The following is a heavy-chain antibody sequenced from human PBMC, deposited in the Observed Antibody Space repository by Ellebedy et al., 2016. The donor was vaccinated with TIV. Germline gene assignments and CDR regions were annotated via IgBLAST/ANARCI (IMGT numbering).Heavy chain of an antibody. D-gene: IGHD3-10*01. V-gene: IGHV1-46*02. CDR3: ARGNYYGSVTYPTAMDV. Sequence: AASVKVSCKAFGYTFDIYYIHWVRQAPGKGLEWMGIINAGGGTTSYAEKFQGRVTMTRDTSTSTVFMELSSLRSDDTAVYYCARGNYYGSVTYPTAMDVWGRGTTVTVSS. CDR1: GYTFDIYY. CDR2: INAGGGTT. J-gene: IGHJ6*02.